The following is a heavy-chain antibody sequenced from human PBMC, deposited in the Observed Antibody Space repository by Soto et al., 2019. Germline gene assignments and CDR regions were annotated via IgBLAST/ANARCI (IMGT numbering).Heavy chain of an antibody. CDR2: INAGNGDT. J-gene: IGHJ4*02. Sequence: QVQLVQSGAEVKKPGASVKIFCKTSGYPFTTYAILWVRQAPGQSLEWMGWINAGNGDTKYSGKFQGRVIISRDTAASTAFMELNSLRSEDTAVYYCARKWGHSASWGQGTLVTVSS. CDR1: GYPFTTYA. CDR3: ARKWGHSAS. D-gene: IGHD1-26*01. V-gene: IGHV1-3*01.